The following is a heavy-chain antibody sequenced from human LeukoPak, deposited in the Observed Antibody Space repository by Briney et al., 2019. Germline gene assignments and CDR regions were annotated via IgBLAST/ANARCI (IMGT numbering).Heavy chain of an antibody. J-gene: IGHJ4*02. CDR2: IYPGDSDT. D-gene: IGHD6-13*01. Sequence: EESLKISCKGSGYSFTSYWIGWVRQMPGKGQEWMGIIYPGDSDTRYSPSFQGQVTISADKSISTAYLQWSSLKASDTAMYYCARQVAAAAPDYWGQGTLVTVSS. CDR1: GYSFTSYW. CDR3: ARQVAAAAPDY. V-gene: IGHV5-51*01.